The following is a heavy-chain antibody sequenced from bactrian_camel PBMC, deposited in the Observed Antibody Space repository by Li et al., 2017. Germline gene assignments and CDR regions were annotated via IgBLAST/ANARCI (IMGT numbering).Heavy chain of an antibody. CDR1: GWTFSNYY. CDR2: IYSDGSSI. J-gene: IGHJ4*01. V-gene: IGHV3-2*01. D-gene: IGHD2*01. CDR3: AAAPILSGTWPGWDY. Sequence: QLVESGGGSAQAGGSLRLSCVVSGWTFSNYYMNWVRQAPGKGLEWVSSIYSDGSSIYYADSVKGQFTISRDKAKNTVYLQMNSPKSEDTALYYCAAAPILSGTWPGWDYWGQGTQVTVS.